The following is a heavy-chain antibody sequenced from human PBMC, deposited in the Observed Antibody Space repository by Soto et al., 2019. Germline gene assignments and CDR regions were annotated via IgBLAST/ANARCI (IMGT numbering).Heavy chain of an antibody. V-gene: IGHV3-11*01. Sequence: GGSLRLSCAASGFTFSDYYMSWIRQAPGKGLEWVSYISSSGSTIYYADSVKGRFTISRDNAKNSLYLQMNSLRAEDTAVYYCARAPLYYDFWSGPEPPLRFDPWGQGTLVTVSS. CDR2: ISSSGSTI. CDR1: GFTFSDYY. J-gene: IGHJ5*02. D-gene: IGHD3-3*01. CDR3: ARAPLYYDFWSGPEPPLRFDP.